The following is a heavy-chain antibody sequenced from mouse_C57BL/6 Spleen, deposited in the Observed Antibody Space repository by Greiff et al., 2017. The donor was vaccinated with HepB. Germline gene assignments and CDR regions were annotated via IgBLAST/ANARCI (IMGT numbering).Heavy chain of an antibody. Sequence: QVQLQQPGTELVKPGASVKLSCKASGYTFTSYWMHWVKQRPGQGLEWIGNINPSNGGTNYNEKFKSKATLTVDKSSSTAYMQLSSLTSEDSAVYYCARSRILDGYDGYAMDYWGQGTSVTVSS. CDR2: INPSNGGT. J-gene: IGHJ4*01. CDR3: ARSRILDGYDGYAMDY. D-gene: IGHD2-2*01. V-gene: IGHV1-53*01. CDR1: GYTFTSYW.